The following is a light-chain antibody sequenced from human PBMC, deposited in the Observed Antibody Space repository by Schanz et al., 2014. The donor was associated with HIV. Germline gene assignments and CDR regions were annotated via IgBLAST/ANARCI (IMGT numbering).Light chain of an antibody. CDR2: SNH. CDR3: QSYERDLSGYA. J-gene: IGLJ1*01. Sequence: VLTQPPSASGTPGQRVTISCSGSSSNIGSNTVNWYQQLPGTAPKLLIYSNHRRPSGVPARFSGSNSCTSASLAISGLQSWEESDYYCQSYERDLSGYAFGTGTKLTVL. CDR1: SSNIGSNT. V-gene: IGLV1-44*01.